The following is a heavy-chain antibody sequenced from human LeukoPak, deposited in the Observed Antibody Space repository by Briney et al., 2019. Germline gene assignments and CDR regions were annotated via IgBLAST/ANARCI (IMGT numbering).Heavy chain of an antibody. J-gene: IGHJ1*01. V-gene: IGHV3-21*01. D-gene: IGHD6-19*01. CDR3: ARDSDGVAGTTSYFQH. Sequence: GGSLRLSCAASGFTFSSYSMNWVRQAPGKGLEWVSSISTSSSYIYYADSVKGRFTISRDNAKKSLYLQMNSLRAEDTAVYYCARDSDGVAGTTSYFQHWGQGTLVTVSS. CDR2: ISTSSSYI. CDR1: GFTFSSYS.